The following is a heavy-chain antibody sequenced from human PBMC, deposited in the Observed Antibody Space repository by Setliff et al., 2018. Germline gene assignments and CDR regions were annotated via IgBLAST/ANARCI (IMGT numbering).Heavy chain of an antibody. J-gene: IGHJ4*02. CDR1: GGSISSYY. CDR3: TTEIRRELLPNY. D-gene: IGHD1-26*01. CDR2: IKSKTDGGTT. V-gene: IGHV3-15*01. Sequence: ETLSLTCTVSGGSISSYYWSWIRQPAGKGLEWVGRIKSKTDGGTTDYAAPVKGRFTISRDDSKNTLYLQMDSLTTEDTAVYYCTTEIRRELLPNYWGQGTLVTVSS.